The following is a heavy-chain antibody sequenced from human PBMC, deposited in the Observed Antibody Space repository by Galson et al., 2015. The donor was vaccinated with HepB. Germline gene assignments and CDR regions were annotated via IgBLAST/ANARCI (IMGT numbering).Heavy chain of an antibody. J-gene: IGHJ5*02. Sequence: SSVKVSCKASGDTFSKFAFSWVRQAPGQGLEWMGGIIPLHSTTSYAQKFKGRVTITADELTSSAYMELRSLRSEDTAVYYCAINRGIEVIPGALEDDWFDPWGQGTLVTVSS. D-gene: IGHD2-2*01. CDR1: GDTFSKFA. CDR2: IIPLHSTT. CDR3: AINRGIEVIPGALEDDWFDP. V-gene: IGHV1-69*13.